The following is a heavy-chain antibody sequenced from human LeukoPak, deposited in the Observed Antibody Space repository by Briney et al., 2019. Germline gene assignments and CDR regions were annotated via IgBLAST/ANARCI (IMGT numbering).Heavy chain of an antibody. V-gene: IGHV3-74*01. D-gene: IGHD6-6*01. Sequence: PGGSLRLSCAASGFTFSSYWMHWVRQAPGKGLVWVSRISTDGSSTNSADSVKGRFTISRDNAKNTLYLQMNSLRAEDTAVYYCAREYSSSSGRAFDIWGQGTMVTVST. CDR2: ISTDGSST. CDR1: GFTFSSYW. J-gene: IGHJ3*02. CDR3: AREYSSSSGRAFDI.